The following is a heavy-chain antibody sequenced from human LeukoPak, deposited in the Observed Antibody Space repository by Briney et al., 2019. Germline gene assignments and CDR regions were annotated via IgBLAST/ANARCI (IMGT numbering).Heavy chain of an antibody. CDR2: ISYDGKSE. Sequence: GGSLRLSCTASGFTFSNHAMHWVRQAPGKGLEWVAVISYDGKSEYYADSVKGRFTISRDSSRNTLYLQMNSLGDEDTAVYYCARDASKSDCSGGSCYENYYYGMDVWGQGTTVTVSS. D-gene: IGHD2-15*01. CDR1: GFTFSNHA. J-gene: IGHJ6*02. CDR3: ARDASKSDCSGGSCYENYYYGMDV. V-gene: IGHV3-30*04.